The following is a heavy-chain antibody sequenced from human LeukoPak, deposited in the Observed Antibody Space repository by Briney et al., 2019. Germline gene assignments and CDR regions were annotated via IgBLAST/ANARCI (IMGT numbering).Heavy chain of an antibody. CDR2: ISYDGSNK. CDR3: ASSTGYSYGYFDY. V-gene: IGHV3-30*07. J-gene: IGHJ4*02. Sequence: GGSLRLSCAASGFTFSSYAMHWVRQAPGKGLEWVAVISYDGSNKYYADSVKGRFTLSRDNVQNSLYLQMNSLRAEDTAVYYCASSTGYSYGYFDYWGQGTLVTVSS. D-gene: IGHD5-18*01. CDR1: GFTFSSYA.